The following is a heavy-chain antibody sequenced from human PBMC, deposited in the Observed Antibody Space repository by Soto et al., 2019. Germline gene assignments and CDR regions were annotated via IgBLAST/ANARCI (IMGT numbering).Heavy chain of an antibody. V-gene: IGHV4-31*03. Sequence: QVQLQESGPGLVKPSQTLSLTCTVSGGSISSGGYYWSWIRQHPGKGLEWIGYIYYSGSTYYNPSLQCRVTISVHTSKNQFPLKLSSVTAADTAVYYCASRYDYGGNSPFDYWGQGTLVTVSS. CDR2: IYYSGST. J-gene: IGHJ4*02. CDR1: GGSISSGGYY. D-gene: IGHD4-17*01. CDR3: ASRYDYGGNSPFDY.